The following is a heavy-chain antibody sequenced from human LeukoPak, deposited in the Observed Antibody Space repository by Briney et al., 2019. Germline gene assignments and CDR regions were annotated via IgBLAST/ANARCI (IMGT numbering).Heavy chain of an antibody. V-gene: IGHV3-30*18. J-gene: IGHJ4*02. CDR1: GFSFSSYG. CDR3: AKSKSPYPMDYIFDF. Sequence: PGRSLRLSCAASGFSFSSYGIHWVRQAPGKGLEWVAVISNDGSITKYGDSVKGRFTISRDNSKNTLYVQMNSLRTDDAAVYYCAKSKSPYPMDYIFDFWGQGTLVTVSS. CDR2: ISNDGSIT. D-gene: IGHD4-11*01.